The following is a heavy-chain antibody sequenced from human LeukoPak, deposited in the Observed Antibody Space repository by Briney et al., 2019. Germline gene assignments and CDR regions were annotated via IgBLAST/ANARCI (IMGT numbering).Heavy chain of an antibody. CDR3: ARASVLLSADY. Sequence: SETLSLTCTVSGYSISSGYYWGWIRQPPGKGLEWIGSIYHSGGTKYNPSLKSRLTISVDTSKNQFSLNLSSVTAADTAVYYCARASVLLSADYWGQGTLVTVSS. CDR1: GYSISSGYY. J-gene: IGHJ4*02. V-gene: IGHV4-38-2*02. D-gene: IGHD3-16*01. CDR2: IYHSGGT.